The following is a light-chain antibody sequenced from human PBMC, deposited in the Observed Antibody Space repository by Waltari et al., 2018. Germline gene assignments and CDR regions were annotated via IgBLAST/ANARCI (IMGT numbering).Light chain of an antibody. CDR1: QGISSY. CDR2: KAS. CDR3: QQHNSNPYS. J-gene: IGKJ2*03. V-gene: IGKV1-9*01. Sequence: DIQMTQYPSSLSASVGDRVTITCRASQGISSYLAWYQQKPGKAPKLLIYKASTLQSGVPSRFSGSGSGTDFTLTISSLQPEDFATYYCQQHNSNPYSFGQGTKVEIK.